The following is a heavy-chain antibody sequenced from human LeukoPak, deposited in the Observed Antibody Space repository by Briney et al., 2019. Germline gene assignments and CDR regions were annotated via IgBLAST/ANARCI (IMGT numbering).Heavy chain of an antibody. CDR1: SHSIIHHSYY. CDR3: ARNDTTGLQRTPYYHSYVDV. J-gene: IGHJ6*03. V-gene: IGHV4-39*01. Sequence: PTHTLPHPRTVSSHSIIHHSYYSAWIRHPPGKRLHWIGRIYNSGSTHYNPSLKSRRTISVDTSKNQFSVTLNSVSAADTAVYYCARNDTTGLQRTPYYHSYVDVWGKGTTVTVSS. D-gene: IGHD4-11*01. CDR2: IYNSGST.